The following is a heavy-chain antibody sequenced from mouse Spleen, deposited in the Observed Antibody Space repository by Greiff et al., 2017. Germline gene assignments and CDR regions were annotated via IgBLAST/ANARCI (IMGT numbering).Heavy chain of an antibody. CDR3: AGSKGYAMDY. CDR2: INPNNGGT. CDR1: GYTFTDYY. Sequence: VQLQQSGPELVKPGASVKISCKASGYTFTDYYMNWVKQSHGKSLEWIGDINPNNGGTSYNQKFKGKATLTVDKSSSTAYMELRSLTSEDSAVYYCAGSKGYAMDYWGQGTSVTVSS. V-gene: IGHV1-26*01. D-gene: IGHD1-1*01. J-gene: IGHJ4*01.